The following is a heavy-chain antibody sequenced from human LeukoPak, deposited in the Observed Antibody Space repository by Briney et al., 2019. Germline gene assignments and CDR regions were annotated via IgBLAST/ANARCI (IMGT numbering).Heavy chain of an antibody. CDR2: IYPGDSDT. CDR3: ARQRTYGSGRGSYYYYAMDV. D-gene: IGHD3-10*01. Sequence: GESLKISCKGSGYNFTSYWIGWVRQMPGKGLEWMGIIYPGDSDTRYSPSFQGQVTISADKSISTAYLQWSRLKASDTAMYYCARQRTYGSGRGSYYYYAMDVWGQGTTVTVSS. V-gene: IGHV5-51*01. CDR1: GYNFTSYW. J-gene: IGHJ6*02.